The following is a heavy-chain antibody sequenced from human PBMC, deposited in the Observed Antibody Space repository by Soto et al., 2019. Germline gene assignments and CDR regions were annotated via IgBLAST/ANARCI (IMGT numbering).Heavy chain of an antibody. V-gene: IGHV3-11*01. CDR3: AKDEYCSGGSCYAFDY. CDR1: GFTFSDYY. J-gene: IGHJ4*02. Sequence: LRLSCAASGFTFSDYYMSWIRQAPGKGLEWVSYISSSGSTIYYADSVKGRFTISRDNAKNSLYLQMNSLRAEDTAVYYCAKDEYCSGGSCYAFDYWGQGTLVTVSS. D-gene: IGHD2-15*01. CDR2: ISSSGSTI.